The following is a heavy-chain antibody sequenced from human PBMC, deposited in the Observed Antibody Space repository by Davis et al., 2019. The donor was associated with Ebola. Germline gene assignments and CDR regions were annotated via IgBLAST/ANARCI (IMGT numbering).Heavy chain of an antibody. V-gene: IGHV3-33*01. CDR1: GFTFSSYG. CDR2: IWYDGSNK. CDR3: TREASGGSYAEY. D-gene: IGHD3-16*01. Sequence: PGGSLRLSCAASGFTFSSYGMHWVRQAPGKGLERVAVIWYDGSNKYYADSVKGRFTISRDNSKNTLYLQMNSLRAEDTAVYYCTREASGGSYAEYWGQGTLVTVSS. J-gene: IGHJ4*02.